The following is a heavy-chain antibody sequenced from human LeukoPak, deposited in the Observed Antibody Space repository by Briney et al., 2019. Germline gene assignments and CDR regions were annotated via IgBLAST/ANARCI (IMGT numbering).Heavy chain of an antibody. J-gene: IGHJ4*02. CDR1: GFTFTNYG. V-gene: IGHV3-33*06. Sequence: GGSLRLSFAASGFTFTNYGMHWVRQAPGKGLEWVAVIWNDGSSKYYADSVKGRFTISRDSSKNTLYLQMNSLRAEDTAVYFCAKPTSGSGSFLIDFWGQGTLVTVSS. CDR3: AKPTSGSGSFLIDF. D-gene: IGHD1-26*01. CDR2: IWNDGSSK.